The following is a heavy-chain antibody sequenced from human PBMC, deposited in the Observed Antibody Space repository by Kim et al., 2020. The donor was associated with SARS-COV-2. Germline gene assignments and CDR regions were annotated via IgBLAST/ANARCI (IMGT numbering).Heavy chain of an antibody. Sequence: ASVKVSCKASGYTFTSYYMHWVRQAPGQGLEWMGIINPSGGSTSYAQKFQGRVTMTRDTSTSTVYMELSSLRSEDTAVYYCARGYCSGGSCYWGQSAFDIWGQGTMVTVSS. CDR2: INPSGGST. V-gene: IGHV1-46*01. CDR1: GYTFTSYY. CDR3: ARGYCSGGSCYWGQSAFDI. D-gene: IGHD2-15*01. J-gene: IGHJ3*02.